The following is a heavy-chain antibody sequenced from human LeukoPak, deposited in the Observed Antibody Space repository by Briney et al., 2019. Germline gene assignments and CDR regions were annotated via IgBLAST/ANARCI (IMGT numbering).Heavy chain of an antibody. Sequence: GGSLRLSCAASGFTFSRHWMTWVRQAPGKGLEWVANIKHDGSEKNYVDSVRGRFTISGDNAKNSLDLQMNSLRAEDTAVYYCATPLDYYDRSDSHQGGDWGQGTLVTVSS. CDR3: ATPLDYYDRSDSHQGGD. V-gene: IGHV3-7*03. CDR1: GFTFSRHW. D-gene: IGHD3-22*01. CDR2: IKHDGSEK. J-gene: IGHJ4*02.